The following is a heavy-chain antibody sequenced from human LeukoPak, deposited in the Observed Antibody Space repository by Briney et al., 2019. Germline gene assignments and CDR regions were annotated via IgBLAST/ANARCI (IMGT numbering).Heavy chain of an antibody. D-gene: IGHD3-22*01. CDR2: ISGRSDHI. CDR3: ARDFFDRSGHYYDAY. Sequence: PGRSLRLSCVASGSTVSRNTINWVRQAPGNGLGWVSAISGRSDHIHYADSMKGRFTISRDNAKTSLYLQMNSLTAEDTAVYYCARDFFDRSGHYYDAYWGQGTLVTVSS. J-gene: IGHJ4*02. V-gene: IGHV3-21*01. CDR1: GSTVSRNT.